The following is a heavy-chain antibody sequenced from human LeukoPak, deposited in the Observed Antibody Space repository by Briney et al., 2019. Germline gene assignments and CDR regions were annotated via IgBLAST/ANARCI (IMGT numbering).Heavy chain of an antibody. J-gene: IGHJ4*02. V-gene: IGHV1-2*02. CDR2: INPNTGNT. CDR3: QAERISSGYDS. CDR1: GYTFTGYY. D-gene: IGHD3-9*01. Sequence: ASVKVSCKASGYTFTGYYMHWVRQAPGQGLEWMGWINPNTGNTDYAQKFQGRVTVTYNTSISTADMELSGLTSGDTAVYYCQAERISSGYDSWGQGTLVTVSS.